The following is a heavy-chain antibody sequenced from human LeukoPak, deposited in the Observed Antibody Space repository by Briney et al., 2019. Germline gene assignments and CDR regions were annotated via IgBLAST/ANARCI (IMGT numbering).Heavy chain of an antibody. CDR2: INHSGST. CDR1: GGSFSGYY. J-gene: IGHJ4*02. V-gene: IGHV4-34*01. D-gene: IGHD1-26*01. Sequence: PSETLSLTCAVYGGSFSGYYWSWIRQPPGKGLEWIGEINHSGSTNYNPSLKSRVTISVDTSKNQFSLKLSSVTAADTAVYYCARLGARWELWWGQGTLVTVSS. CDR3: ARLGARWELW.